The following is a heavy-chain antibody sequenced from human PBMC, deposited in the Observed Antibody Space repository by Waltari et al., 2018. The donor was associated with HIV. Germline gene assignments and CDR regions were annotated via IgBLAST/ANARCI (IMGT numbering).Heavy chain of an antibody. Sequence: QLVESGGNVVQPGKSLRLSCVTDGFSLSDYAMSWFRQTPGGGLQWEALIWANGNKRFYAPLVGGRSTISRDENKKAVFLRMRARRADDTGIYFCTRQGNIGTNFGGHRWGQGTPVAV. D-gene: IGHD3-10*01. CDR1: GFSLSDYA. J-gene: IGHJ4*02. CDR3: TRQGNIGTNFGGHR. V-gene: IGHV3-33*01. CDR2: IWANGNKR.